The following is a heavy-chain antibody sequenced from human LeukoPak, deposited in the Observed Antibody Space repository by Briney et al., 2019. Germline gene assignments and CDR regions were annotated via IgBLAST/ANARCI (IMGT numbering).Heavy chain of an antibody. CDR1: GGSFSGNY. Sequence: PSETLSLTCAVYGGSFSGNYWSWIRQPPGRGLEWLGEIHHSGSTIYNLSLKSRVTVSVDTSKNQFSLKLSSVTAADTAVYYCARGSTYYDFWSGPVGFDPWAREPWSPSPQ. V-gene: IGHV4-34*01. CDR3: ARGSTYYDFWSGPVGFDP. CDR2: IHHSGST. D-gene: IGHD3-3*01. J-gene: IGHJ5*02.